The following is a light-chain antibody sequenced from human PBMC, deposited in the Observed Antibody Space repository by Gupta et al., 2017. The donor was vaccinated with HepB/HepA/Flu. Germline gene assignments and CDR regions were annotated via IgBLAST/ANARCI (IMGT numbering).Light chain of an antibody. V-gene: IGKV2-28*01. Sequence: DIVMTQSPLSLPVTPGEPASISCRPSQSLLHSNGCNYLDWHLQKPGQSPQLLIYLGSSRASGVPGRSGGGGSSTDFTLKISRVEAEDVGFYYYMQTLQTPRTFGQGTKVEIK. CDR2: LGS. CDR1: QSLLHSNGCNY. CDR3: MQTLQTPRT. J-gene: IGKJ1*01.